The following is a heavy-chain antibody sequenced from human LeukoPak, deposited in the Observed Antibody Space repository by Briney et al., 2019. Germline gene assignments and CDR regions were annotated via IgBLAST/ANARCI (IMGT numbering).Heavy chain of an antibody. V-gene: IGHV3-30*04. CDR3: ARERVRGVIFPFDY. J-gene: IGHJ4*02. Sequence: PGGSLRLSCAASGFTFSSYAMHWVRQAPGKGLEWVGVISYDGSNKYYADSVKGRFTISRDNSKNTLYLQMNSLRAEDTAVYYCARERVRGVIFPFDYWGQGTLVTVSS. CDR2: ISYDGSNK. D-gene: IGHD3-10*01. CDR1: GFTFSSYA.